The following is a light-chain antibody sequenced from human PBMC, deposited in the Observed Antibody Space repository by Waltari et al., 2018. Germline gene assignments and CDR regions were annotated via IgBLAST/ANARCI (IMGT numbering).Light chain of an antibody. V-gene: IGKV3-20*01. CDR2: GAS. CDR1: QRLTKNY. Sequence: VLTQSPGTLSLSPGESATLSCRASQRLTKNYLAWYQQKPGQPPRLLIYGASSRAAGIPDRFSGSVSVTDFTLTISRLDPEDFAIYYCQQYGSSVMYTFGQGTKLEIK. CDR3: QQYGSSVMYT. J-gene: IGKJ2*01.